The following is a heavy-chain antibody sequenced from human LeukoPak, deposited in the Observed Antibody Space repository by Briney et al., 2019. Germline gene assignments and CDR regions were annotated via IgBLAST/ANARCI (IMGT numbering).Heavy chain of an antibody. Sequence: SETLSLTCAVSGYSISSGYYWGWIRQPPGKGLEWIGSIYRSGSTYYNPSLKSRVTISLDTSKNQFSLKLSSVTAADTAVYYCARDYIGYCSGGSCYSGNYWGQGTLVTVSS. V-gene: IGHV4-38-2*02. CDR2: IYRSGST. J-gene: IGHJ4*02. CDR1: GYSISSGYY. CDR3: ARDYIGYCSGGSCYSGNY. D-gene: IGHD2-15*01.